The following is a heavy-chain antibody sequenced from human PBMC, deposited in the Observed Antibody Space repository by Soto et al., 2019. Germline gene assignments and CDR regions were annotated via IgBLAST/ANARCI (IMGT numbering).Heavy chain of an antibody. J-gene: IGHJ4*02. CDR2: IYPGDSDT. D-gene: IGHD2-8*01. CDR3: ARRYCTNGVCYHYFDY. CDR1: GYSFTSYW. V-gene: IGHV5-51*01. Sequence: GESLKISCKGSGYSFTSYWIGWVRQMPGKGLEWMGIIYPGDSDTRYSPSFQGQVTISADKSISTAYLQWSSLKASDTAMYYCARRYCTNGVCYHYFDYWGQGTLVTVSS.